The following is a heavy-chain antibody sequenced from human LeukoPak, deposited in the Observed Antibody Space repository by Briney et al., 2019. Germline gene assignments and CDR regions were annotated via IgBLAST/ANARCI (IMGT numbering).Heavy chain of an antibody. J-gene: IGHJ4*02. V-gene: IGHV1-69*04. CDR3: ARGNGYSSSWVLDY. CDR1: GGTFSSYA. CDR2: IIPILGIA. Sequence: SVKVSCKASGGTFSSYAISWVRQAPGQGLEWMGRIIPILGIANYAQKFQGRVTITADKSTSTAYMELSSLRSEDTAVYYCARGNGYSSSWVLDYWGQGTLVTVSS. D-gene: IGHD6-13*01.